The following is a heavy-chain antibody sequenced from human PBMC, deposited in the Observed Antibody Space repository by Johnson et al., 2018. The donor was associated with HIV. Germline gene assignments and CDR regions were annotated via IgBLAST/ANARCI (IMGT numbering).Heavy chain of an antibody. J-gene: IGHJ3*02. CDR3: ASPKGFGITMITEAFNI. CDR1: GFTFSTYA. Sequence: QVQLVESGGGVVQPGRSLRLSCAASGFTFSTYAMHWVRQAPGKGLAWVAVISYDGSNKYYADSVKGRFPISRDNSNSTLYLQMNSLRAEDTAVYYCASPKGFGITMITEAFNIWGQGTMVTVSS. CDR2: ISYDGSNK. D-gene: IGHD3-22*01. V-gene: IGHV3-30-3*01.